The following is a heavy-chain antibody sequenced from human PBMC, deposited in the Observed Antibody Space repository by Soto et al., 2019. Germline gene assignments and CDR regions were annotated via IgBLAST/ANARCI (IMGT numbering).Heavy chain of an antibody. V-gene: IGHV3-9*01. CDR2: ISWNSGSI. D-gene: IGHD3-3*01. CDR1: GFTFDDYA. CDR3: AKVSRVQSSDFWSGYYRPSYYYYYMDV. Sequence: EVQLVESGGGLVQPGRSLRLSCAASGFTFDDYAMHWVRQAPGKGLEWVSGISWNSGSIGYADSVKGRFTISRDNAKNSLYLQMNSLRAEDTALYYCAKVSRVQSSDFWSGYYRPSYYYYYMDVWGKGTTVTVSS. J-gene: IGHJ6*03.